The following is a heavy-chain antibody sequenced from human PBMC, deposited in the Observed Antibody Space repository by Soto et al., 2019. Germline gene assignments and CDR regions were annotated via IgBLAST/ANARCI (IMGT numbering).Heavy chain of an antibody. CDR1: GFTFSSYG. CDR2: ISYDGSNK. CDR3: AKNSGYSYGFPFEY. Sequence: QVQLVESGGGVVQPGRSLRLSCAASGFTFSSYGMHWVRQAPGKGLEWVALISYDGSNKYYADSVKGRFTISRDNSKNTRYLQRNSLRAEDTAVYYCAKNSGYSYGFPFEYRGQGTLVTVSS. V-gene: IGHV3-30*18. J-gene: IGHJ4*02. D-gene: IGHD5-18*01.